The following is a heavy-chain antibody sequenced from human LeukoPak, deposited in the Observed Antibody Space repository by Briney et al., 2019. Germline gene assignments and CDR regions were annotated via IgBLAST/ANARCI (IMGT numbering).Heavy chain of an antibody. CDR1: GFTFSSYE. CDR2: ISSSGSTI. D-gene: IGHD4-17*01. V-gene: IGHV3-48*03. Sequence: GGNLRLSCAASGFTFSSYEMNWVRQAPGKGLEWVSYISSSGSTIYYADSVKGRFTISRDNAKNSLYLQMNSLRAEDTSVYYCARDTNGDGWFDPWGQGTMVTVSS. J-gene: IGHJ5*02. CDR3: ARDTNGDGWFDP.